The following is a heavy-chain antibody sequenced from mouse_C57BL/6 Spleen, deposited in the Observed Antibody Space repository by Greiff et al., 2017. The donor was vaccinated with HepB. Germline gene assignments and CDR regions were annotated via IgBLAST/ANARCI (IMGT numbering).Heavy chain of an antibody. CDR1: GFTFSDYY. V-gene: IGHV5-16*01. J-gene: IGHJ1*03. D-gene: IGHD2-10*02. CDR3: ARALESWYFDV. CDR2: INYDGSST. Sequence: DVKLVESEGGLVQPGSSMKLSCTASGFTFSDYYMAWVRQVPEKGLEWVANINYDGSSTYYLDSLKSRFIISRDNAKNILYLQMSSLKSEDTATYYCARALESWYFDVWGTGTTVTVSS.